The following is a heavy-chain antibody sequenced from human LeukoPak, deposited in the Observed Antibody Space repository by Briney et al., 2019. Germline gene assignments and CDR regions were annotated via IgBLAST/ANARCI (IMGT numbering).Heavy chain of an antibody. CDR2: VNDRGTGT. J-gene: IGHJ6*02. CDR1: GFTFSKYA. D-gene: IGHD4-17*01. CDR3: AKDHYADYGDSSYGMDV. Sequence: GGSLRLSCAASGFTFSKYAMSWVRQAPGKGLEWVSTVNDRGTGTYYADSVKGRFTISRDNSKSTLSLQMISLRAEDTALYYCAKDHYADYGDSSYGMDVWGQGTTVTVSS. V-gene: IGHV3-23*01.